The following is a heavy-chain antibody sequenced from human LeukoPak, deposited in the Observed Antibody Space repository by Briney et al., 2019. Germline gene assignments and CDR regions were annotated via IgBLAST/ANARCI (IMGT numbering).Heavy chain of an antibody. V-gene: IGHV3-23*01. Sequence: GGSLRLSCAASGFTFSTYAMTWVRQAPGKGLEWVSAISGSGASTYYTDSVKGRFTISRDNSKNTLSLQMNSLSAEDTPAYYCAKASSGWAPFDYWGQGNLVTVSS. CDR3: AKASSGWAPFDY. CDR2: ISGSGAST. CDR1: GFTFSTYA. J-gene: IGHJ4*02. D-gene: IGHD6-19*01.